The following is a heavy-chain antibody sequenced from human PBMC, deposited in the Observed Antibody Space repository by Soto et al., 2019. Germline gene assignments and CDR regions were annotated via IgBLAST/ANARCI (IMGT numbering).Heavy chain of an antibody. Sequence: GGSLRLSCAASGFTFSSYAMSWVRQAPGKGLEWVSAISGSGGSTYYGDSVKSRFTISRDNSKNTLYLQMNSLRAEDTAVYYCAKDQLYSSSSVFDYWGQGTLVTVSS. D-gene: IGHD6-6*01. V-gene: IGHV3-23*01. CDR3: AKDQLYSSSSVFDY. J-gene: IGHJ4*02. CDR1: GFTFSSYA. CDR2: ISGSGGST.